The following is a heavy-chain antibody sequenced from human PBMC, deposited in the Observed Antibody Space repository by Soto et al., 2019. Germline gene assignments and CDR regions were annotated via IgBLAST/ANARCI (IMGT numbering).Heavy chain of an antibody. CDR3: ARVNRPSCYPAPYYYYYGMDV. V-gene: IGHV3-30-3*01. D-gene: IGHD3-22*01. CDR1: GFTFSSYA. CDR2: ISYDGSNK. Sequence: GGSLRLSCEASGFTFSSYAMHWVRQAPGKGLEWVAVISYDGSNKYYADSVKGRFTISRDNSKNTLYLQMNSLRAEDTAVYYCARVNRPSCYPAPYYYYYGMDVWGQGTTVTVSS. J-gene: IGHJ6*02.